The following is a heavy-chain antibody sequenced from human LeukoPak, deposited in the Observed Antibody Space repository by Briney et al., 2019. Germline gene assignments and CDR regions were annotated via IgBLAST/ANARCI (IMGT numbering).Heavy chain of an antibody. D-gene: IGHD5-24*01. V-gene: IGHV3-20*04. Sequence: GGSLRLSCAASGFTFDDYGMSWVRQAPGKGLEWVSGINWNGGSTAYADSVKDRFIISRDFSRNTFFLDLNRLRIDDTAIYYCATGKEWMALDYWGQGSLVTVSS. CDR2: INWNGGST. J-gene: IGHJ4*02. CDR1: GFTFDDYG. CDR3: ATGKEWMALDY.